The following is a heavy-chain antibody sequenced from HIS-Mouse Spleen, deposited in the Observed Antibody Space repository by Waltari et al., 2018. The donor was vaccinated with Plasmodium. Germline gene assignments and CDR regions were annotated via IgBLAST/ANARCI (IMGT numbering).Heavy chain of an antibody. V-gene: IGHV3-74*01. CDR1: GFTFSSYW. Sequence: EVQLVESGGGLVQPGGSLRLSCAASGFTFSSYWMTWVRQAPGKGLVWVSRINSDGSSTRYADSVKGRFTISRDNAKNTLYLQMNSLRAEDTAVYYCARTIAAAGTGDAFDMWGQGTMVTVSS. D-gene: IGHD6-13*01. CDR3: ARTIAAAGTGDAFDM. CDR2: INSDGSST. J-gene: IGHJ3*02.